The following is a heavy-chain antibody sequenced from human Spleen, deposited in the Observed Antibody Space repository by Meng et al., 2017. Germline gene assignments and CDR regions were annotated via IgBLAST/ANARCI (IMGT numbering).Heavy chain of an antibody. CDR1: GYSISSGYY. V-gene: IGHV4-38-2*01. D-gene: IGHD3-3*01. Sequence: SETLSLTCAVSGYSISSGYYWGWIRQPPGKGLEWIGSIYHSGSTNYNPSLKSRVTISVDTSKNQFSLKLSSGTAADTAVYYCARGVINYDFWSGYPDAFDIWGQGTMVTVSS. CDR3: ARGVINYDFWSGYPDAFDI. J-gene: IGHJ3*02. CDR2: IYHSGST.